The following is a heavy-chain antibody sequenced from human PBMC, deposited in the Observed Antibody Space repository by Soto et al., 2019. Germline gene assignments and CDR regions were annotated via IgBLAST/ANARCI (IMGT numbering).Heavy chain of an antibody. CDR2: IYPGDSNT. CDR1: GYSFNTYW. J-gene: IGHJ6*02. V-gene: IGHV5-51*01. Sequence: GESLKISCKGSGYSFNTYWIGWVRQMPGKGLEWMGIIYPGDSNTRYSPSFQGQVTISADRSISTTYVQWSSLKASDTAMYYCARPPVNNTRPSYYYGMDVWGQGTTVTVSS. D-gene: IGHD3-10*01. CDR3: ARPPVNNTRPSYYYGMDV.